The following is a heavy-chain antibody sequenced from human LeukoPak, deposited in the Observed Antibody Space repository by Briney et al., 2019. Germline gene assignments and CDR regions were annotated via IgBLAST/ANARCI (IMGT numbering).Heavy chain of an antibody. CDR2: ISGSGGST. D-gene: IGHD6-25*01. Sequence: VGSPRLSCAASGFTFSSYAMSWVRQAPGKGLEWVSAISGSGGSTYYADSVKGRFTISRDNSKNTLYLQMNSLRDEDTAVYYCARAAYSSGPDYWGQGTLVTVSS. CDR1: GFTFSSYA. V-gene: IGHV3-23*01. J-gene: IGHJ4*02. CDR3: ARAAYSSGPDY.